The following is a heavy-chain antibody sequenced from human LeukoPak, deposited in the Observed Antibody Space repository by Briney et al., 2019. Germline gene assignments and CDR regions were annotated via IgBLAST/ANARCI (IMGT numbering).Heavy chain of an antibody. CDR3: ATEGVGLTDAFDI. CDR2: IIPIFGTA. D-gene: IGHD1-14*01. V-gene: IGHV1-69*06. Sequence: GASVKVSCKASGGTFSSYAISWVRQAPGQGLEWMGRIIPIFGTANYAQKFQGRVTITADKSTSTAYMELSSLRSEDTAVYYCATEGVGLTDAFDIWGQGTMVTVSS. CDR1: GGTFSSYA. J-gene: IGHJ3*02.